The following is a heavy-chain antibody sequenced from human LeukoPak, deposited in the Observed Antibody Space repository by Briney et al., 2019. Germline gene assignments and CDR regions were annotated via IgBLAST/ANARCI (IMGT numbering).Heavy chain of an antibody. D-gene: IGHD3-22*01. V-gene: IGHV4-34*01. CDR1: GGSFSGYY. CDR2: INHSGST. CDR3: ARGEGYYTMIVVVIAGYFQH. J-gene: IGHJ1*01. Sequence: SETLFLTCAVYGGSFSGYYWSWIRQPPGKGLEWIGEINHSGSTNYNPSLKSRVTISVDTSKNQFSLKLSSVTAADTAVYYCARGEGYYTMIVVVIAGYFQHWGQGTLVTVSS.